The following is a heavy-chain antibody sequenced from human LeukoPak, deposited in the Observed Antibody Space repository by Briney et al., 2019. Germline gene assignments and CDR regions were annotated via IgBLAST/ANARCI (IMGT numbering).Heavy chain of an antibody. J-gene: IGHJ4*02. D-gene: IGHD5-18*01. CDR3: ARESGGYSYGDGDFDY. CDR2: INHSGST. CDR1: GGSFSGYY. V-gene: IGHV4-34*01. Sequence: LSETLSLTCAVYGGSFSGYYWSWIRQPPGKGLEWIGEINHSGSTNYNPSLKSRVTISVDTSKNQFSLKLSSVTAADTAVYYCARESGGYSYGDGDFDYWGQGTLVTVSS.